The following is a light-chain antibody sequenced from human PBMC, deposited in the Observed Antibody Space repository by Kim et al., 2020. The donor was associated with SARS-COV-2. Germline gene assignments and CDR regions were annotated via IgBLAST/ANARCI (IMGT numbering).Light chain of an antibody. V-gene: IGLV6-57*01. CDR2: EDN. CDR1: SGSIASKY. CDR3: QSYDGSSRV. Sequence: GKTVTISCTRSSGSIASKYVQWYQQRPGSSPTTVIYEDNQRPSGVPDRFSGSIDSSSNSASLTISGLKTEDEADYYCQSYDGSSRVFGGGTQLTVL. J-gene: IGLJ3*02.